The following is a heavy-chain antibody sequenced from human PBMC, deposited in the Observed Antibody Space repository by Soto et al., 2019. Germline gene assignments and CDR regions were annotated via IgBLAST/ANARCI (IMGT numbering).Heavy chain of an antibody. CDR2: IRSKGDNYAT. V-gene: IGHV3-73*01. CDR3: EYIRA. CDR1: GFSFSDFP. J-gene: IGHJ5*02. D-gene: IGHD6-6*01. Sequence: PGGSLRLSCAASGFSFSDFPIDWVRQASGKGLEWVGRIRSKGDNYATTYAESVKGRSTISRDDSKNTAYLQMNSLKTDDTAVYYCEYIRAWGQGTLVTVSS.